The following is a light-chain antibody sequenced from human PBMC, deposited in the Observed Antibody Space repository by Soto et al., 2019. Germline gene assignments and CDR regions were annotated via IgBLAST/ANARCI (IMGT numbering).Light chain of an antibody. CDR2: DVT. CDR3: NSYTSSSTYV. V-gene: IGLV2-14*03. Sequence: QSALTQPASVSGSPGQSITISCTGTSSDVGGFNYVSWYQQHPGKAPKLMIYDVTNRPSGGSYRFSGSKSGNTASLTISGLQAEDEADYYCNSYTSSSTYVFGTGTKVTVL. J-gene: IGLJ1*01. CDR1: SSDVGGFNY.